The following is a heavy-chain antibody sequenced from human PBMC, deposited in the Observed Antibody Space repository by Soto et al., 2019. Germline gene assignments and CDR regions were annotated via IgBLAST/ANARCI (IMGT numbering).Heavy chain of an antibody. CDR2: ISFNGRKK. D-gene: IGHD3-9*01. V-gene: IGHV3-30*04. J-gene: IGHJ2*01. CDR1: GFNFTYNA. CDR3: ARDWLRRDDILTPSWNFNL. Sequence: QEQLVESGGGVVRPGKSLRLSWEASGFNFTYNAMHWVRQAPGKGLEGVGVISFNGRKKFYAGSVKGRFTISRDNSKNTLYLQINNLRPGDTAVYYCARDWLRRDDILTPSWNFNLWGQGTLVTAS.